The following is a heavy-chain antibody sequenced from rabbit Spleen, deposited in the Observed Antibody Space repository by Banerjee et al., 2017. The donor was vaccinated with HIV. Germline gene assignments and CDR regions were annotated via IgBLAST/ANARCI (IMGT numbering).Heavy chain of an antibody. CDR3: ARDLTGIIGWNFYL. V-gene: IGHV1S45*01. CDR2: INTYTVKS. Sequence: QQQLVESGGGLVKPGASLTPTCKASGFSFSDRDVMCWVRQAPGKGLEWIACINTYTVKSVYASWATGRFTFSRTSSTTVTLQMTSLTAADTAAYFCARDLTGIIGWNFYLWGPGTLVTVS. CDR1: GFSFSDRDV. J-gene: IGHJ6*01. D-gene: IGHD1-1*01.